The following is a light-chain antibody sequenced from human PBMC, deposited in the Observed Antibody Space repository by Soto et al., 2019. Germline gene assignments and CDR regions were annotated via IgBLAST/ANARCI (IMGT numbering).Light chain of an antibody. CDR3: QVWDNNYDHYV. CDR1: NIGGKS. Sequence: YELTQPPSVSVAPGQTARITCGGNNIGGKSLHWYQQKPGQAPVLVVYDDGDRPSGIPERFSGSNSGNTATLTISRVEAGDEADYYCQVWDNNYDHYVFGTGTKVTVL. V-gene: IGLV3-21*02. CDR2: DDG. J-gene: IGLJ1*01.